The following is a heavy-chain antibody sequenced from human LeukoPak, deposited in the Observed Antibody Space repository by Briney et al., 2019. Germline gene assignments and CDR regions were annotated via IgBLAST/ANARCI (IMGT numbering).Heavy chain of an antibody. CDR3: ARDMAVSGTVWYFDL. Sequence: GGSLRLSCAASGFTFSTYSMNWVRRAPGKGLGWVSYISSYSTIYYADSVKGRFTISRDNAKNSLYLQMNSLRDDDTAVYYCARDMAVSGTVWYFDLWGRAPWSLSPQ. J-gene: IGHJ2*01. CDR1: GFTFSTYS. V-gene: IGHV3-48*02. CDR2: ISSYSTI. D-gene: IGHD6-19*01.